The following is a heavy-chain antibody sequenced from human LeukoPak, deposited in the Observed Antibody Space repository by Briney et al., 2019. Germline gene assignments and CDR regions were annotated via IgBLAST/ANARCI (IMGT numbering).Heavy chain of an antibody. Sequence: GGSLRLSCAASGLSFKDYWMSWVRQAPGKGLEWVADITPDGSGKTYVDSVKGRFTISRDNAKQSLYLQMNSLRAEDTAVYYCARAPSSGWYNNWFDPWGQGTLVTVSS. CDR1: GLSFKDYW. J-gene: IGHJ5*02. CDR2: ITPDGSGK. V-gene: IGHV3-7*01. CDR3: ARAPSSGWYNNWFDP. D-gene: IGHD6-19*01.